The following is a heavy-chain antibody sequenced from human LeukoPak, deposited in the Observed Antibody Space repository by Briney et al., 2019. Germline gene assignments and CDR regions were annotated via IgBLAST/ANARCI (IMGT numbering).Heavy chain of an antibody. V-gene: IGHV1-69*06. J-gene: IGHJ2*01. CDR3: ARSQPLAYFDL. CDR2: IIPIFGTG. CDR1: GGSFNSYA. Sequence: PVASVKLSCTASGGSFNSYAISWVRQAPGQGLEWMGGIIPIFGTGNYAQKFQARVTITADKSTNTAYMELSSLRSEDTAVYYCARSQPLAYFDLWGRGTLVTVSS.